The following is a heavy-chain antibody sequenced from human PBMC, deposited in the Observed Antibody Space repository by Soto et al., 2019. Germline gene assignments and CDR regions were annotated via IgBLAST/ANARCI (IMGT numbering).Heavy chain of an antibody. CDR3: ARDRQSSGWIDAFDI. CDR2: IFTGGST. V-gene: IGHV3-53*04. Sequence: GGSLRLSCAASGFTVSSNYMSWVRQAPGKGLEWVSVIFTGGSTYYADSVKGRFTISRHSSMNTVYLQMDSLRAEDTAVYYCARDRQSSGWIDAFDIRGQGTMVTV. CDR1: GFTVSSNY. J-gene: IGHJ3*02. D-gene: IGHD6-19*01.